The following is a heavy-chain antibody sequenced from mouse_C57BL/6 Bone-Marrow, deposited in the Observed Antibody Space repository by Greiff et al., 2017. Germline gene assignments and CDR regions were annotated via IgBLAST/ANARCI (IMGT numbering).Heavy chain of an antibody. CDR3: AREGLLRSLAMDY. J-gene: IGHJ4*01. D-gene: IGHD1-1*01. CDR1: GYTFTSYW. Sequence: QVQLQQPGAELVKPGASVKLSCKASGYTFTSYWMQWVKQRPGQGLEWIGEIYPSDSYTNYNQKFKGKATLTVDTSSSTAYMQLSSLTSEDSAVYYCAREGLLRSLAMDYWGQGTSVTVSS. V-gene: IGHV1-50*01. CDR2: IYPSDSYT.